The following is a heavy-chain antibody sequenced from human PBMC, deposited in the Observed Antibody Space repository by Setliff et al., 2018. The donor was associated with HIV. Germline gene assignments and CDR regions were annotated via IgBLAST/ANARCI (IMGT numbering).Heavy chain of an antibody. CDR3: ARSDYDVLTGFWYFDV. Sequence: GESLKISCEASGYSFTSYWIGWVRQLPGKGLEWMGIIYPGDSEIGYSPSFQGQVTTSADKSISTAYLQWSSLKASDTAIYYCARSDYDVLTGFWYFDVWGRGTLVTVSS. CDR2: IYPGDSEI. D-gene: IGHD3-9*01. J-gene: IGHJ2*01. CDR1: GYSFTSYW. V-gene: IGHV5-51*01.